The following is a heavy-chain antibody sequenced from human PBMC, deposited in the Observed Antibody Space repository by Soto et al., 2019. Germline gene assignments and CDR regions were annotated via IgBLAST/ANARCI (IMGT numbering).Heavy chain of an antibody. CDR1: GGTFGSNA. J-gene: IGHJ3*02. CDR3: ARGISAFDI. CDR2: IIPIFGTT. Sequence: GASVKVSCKASGGTFGSNAISWVRQAPGQGLEWMGNIIPIFGTTKNAQNFQGRVTITADESTNTAYMELSSLTSEDTAVYYCARGISAFDIWGQGTMVTVSS. V-gene: IGHV1-69*13. D-gene: IGHD3-3*02.